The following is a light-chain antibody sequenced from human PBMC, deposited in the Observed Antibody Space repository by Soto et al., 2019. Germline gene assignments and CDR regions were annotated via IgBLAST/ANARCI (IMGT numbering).Light chain of an antibody. CDR1: QDIGTW. J-gene: IGKJ5*01. V-gene: IGKV1-12*01. Sequence: IQMTQSPSSVSASVGDRVTITCRASQDIGTWLAWYQQKPGKAPKLLIYGASSLQSGVPSRFSGSGSGTDFTLTISNLQPEDFATYYCQQANSFPISFGQGTRLEIK. CDR3: QQANSFPIS. CDR2: GAS.